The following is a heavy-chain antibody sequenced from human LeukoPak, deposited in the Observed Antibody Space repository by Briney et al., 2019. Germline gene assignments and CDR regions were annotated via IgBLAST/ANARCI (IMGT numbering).Heavy chain of an antibody. V-gene: IGHV1-18*01. Sequence: GASVKVSCKASGYTYTTDGISWVRQAPGQGLELMGWIDTYSGKTNYAQKFQGRVTMTSDTSTSKAYMELRSLRSDDTAVYYCARDRGIAEADSFDPWGQGTLVTVSS. CDR3: ARDRGIAEADSFDP. J-gene: IGHJ5*02. D-gene: IGHD6-13*01. CDR2: IDTYSGKT. CDR1: GYTYTTDG.